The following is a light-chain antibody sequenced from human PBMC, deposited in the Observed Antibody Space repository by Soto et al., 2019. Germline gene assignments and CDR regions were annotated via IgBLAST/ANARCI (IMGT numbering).Light chain of an antibody. J-gene: IGLJ2*01. CDR1: SGHSSYA. CDR2: LDSDGSH. CDR3: QTWGAGIHVV. Sequence: QSVLTQSPSASASLGASVKLTCTLSSGHSSYAIAWHQQQPEKGPRYLMKLDSDGSHTKGDAIPDRFSGSSSGAERYLTISGLQSEDEADYYCQTWGAGIHVVFGGGIKLTVL. V-gene: IGLV4-69*01.